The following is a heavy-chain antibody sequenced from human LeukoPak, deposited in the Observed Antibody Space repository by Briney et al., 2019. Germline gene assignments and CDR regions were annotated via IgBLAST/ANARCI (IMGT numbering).Heavy chain of an antibody. D-gene: IGHD3-10*01. CDR1: GDTVTSNSSA. CDR2: TYCRTKWYN. J-gene: IGHJ3*02. CDR3: TRASMVRGDDAFDI. V-gene: IGHV6-1*01. Sequence: SQTLSLTCAISGDTVTSNSSAWYCLRPSPSRGLEWLGRTYCRTKWYNDYAVSVKSRITINSDTSKNQFSLQLSSVTPEDTAVYYCTRASMVRGDDAFDIWGQGTMVTVSS.